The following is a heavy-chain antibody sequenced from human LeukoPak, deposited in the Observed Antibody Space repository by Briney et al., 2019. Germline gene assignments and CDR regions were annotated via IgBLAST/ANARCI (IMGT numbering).Heavy chain of an antibody. V-gene: IGHV4-39*01. D-gene: IGHD6-19*01. CDR3: ARVPGYSSGWSAGTFDY. CDR2: IYYSGST. Sequence: KPSATLSLTCTVSGGSISSSSYYWGWIRQPPGKGLEWIGSIYYSGSTYYNPSLKSRVTISVDTSKNQFSLKLSSVTAADTAVYYCARVPGYSSGWSAGTFDYWGQGTLVTVSS. CDR1: GGSISSSSYY. J-gene: IGHJ4*02.